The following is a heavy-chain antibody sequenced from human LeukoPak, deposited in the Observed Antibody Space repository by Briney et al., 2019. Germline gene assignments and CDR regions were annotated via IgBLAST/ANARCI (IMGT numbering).Heavy chain of an antibody. V-gene: IGHV4-59*08. Sequence: SETLSLTCTVSGDSTSGSYWSWIRQPPGKGLEWIGSVYYSGSTYYNPSLKSRVTIAVDTSKNQFSLQLSSVTAADTAVYYCARRHCINGVCFLGYWGQGTLVTVSS. CDR1: GDSTSGSY. CDR3: ARRHCINGVCFLGY. J-gene: IGHJ4*02. D-gene: IGHD2-8*01. CDR2: VYYSGST.